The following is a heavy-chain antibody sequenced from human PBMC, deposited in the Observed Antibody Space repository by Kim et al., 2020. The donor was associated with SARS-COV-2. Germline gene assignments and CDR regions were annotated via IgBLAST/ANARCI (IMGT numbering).Heavy chain of an antibody. CDR1: GYTFTSYG. CDR3: ARGGGGHYYDILRAFYYYYYMDV. J-gene: IGHJ6*03. Sequence: ASVKVSCKASGYTFTSYGISWVRQAPGQGLEWMGWISAYNGNTNYAQKLQGRVTMTTDTSTSTAYMELRSLRSDDTAVYYCARGGGGHYYDILRAFYYYYYMDVWGKGTTVTVSS. V-gene: IGHV1-18*01. CDR2: ISAYNGNT. D-gene: IGHD3-9*01.